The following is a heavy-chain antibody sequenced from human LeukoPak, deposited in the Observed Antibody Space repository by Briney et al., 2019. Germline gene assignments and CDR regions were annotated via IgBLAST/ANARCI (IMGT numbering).Heavy chain of an antibody. CDR1: GFTFSDYY. CDR2: ISSSGSTI. Sequence: PGGSLRLSCAASGFTFSDYYMSWIRQAPGKGLEWVSYISSSGSTIYYADCVKGRFTISRDNAKNSLYLQMNSLRAEDTAVYYCASPLYYYYYMDVWGKGTTVTVSS. CDR3: ASPLYYYYYMDV. J-gene: IGHJ6*03. V-gene: IGHV3-11*04.